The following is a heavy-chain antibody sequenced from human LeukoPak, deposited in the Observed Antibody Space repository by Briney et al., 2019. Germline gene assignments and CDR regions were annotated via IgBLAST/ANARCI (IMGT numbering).Heavy chain of an antibody. V-gene: IGHV1-2*02. D-gene: IGHD1-26*01. J-gene: IGHJ6*02. CDR3: AREWYSGNPRRDYYYGMDV. CDR1: GYTFTGYY. Sequence: ASVKVSCKASGYTFTGYYMHWVPQAPGQGLEWMGWINPNSGGTNYAQKFQGRVTMTRDTSISTAYMELSRLRSDDTAVYYCAREWYSGNPRRDYYYGMDVWGQGTTVTVSS. CDR2: INPNSGGT.